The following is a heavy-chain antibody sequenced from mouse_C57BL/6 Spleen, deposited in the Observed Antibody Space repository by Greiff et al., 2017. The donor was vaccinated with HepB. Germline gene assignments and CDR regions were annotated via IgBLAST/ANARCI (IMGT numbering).Heavy chain of an antibody. D-gene: IGHD1-1*01. CDR1: GYTFTSYW. Sequence: VQLQQPGAELVKPGASVKMSCKASGYTFTSYWITWVKQRPGQGLEWIGDIYPGSGSTNYNEKFKSKATLTVDTSSSTAYMQLSSLTSEDSAVYYCVRWGGYYQGSSYWYIDGWGEVTTATDSS. CDR2: IYPGSGST. V-gene: IGHV1-55*01. CDR3: VRWGGYYQGSSYWYIDG. J-gene: IGHJ1*01.